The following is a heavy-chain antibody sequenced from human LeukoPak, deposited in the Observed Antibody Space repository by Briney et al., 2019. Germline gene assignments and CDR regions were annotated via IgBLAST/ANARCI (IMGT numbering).Heavy chain of an antibody. D-gene: IGHD2-21*02. V-gene: IGHV4-4*09. CDR1: GGPISSYY. Sequence: PSETLSLTCTVSGGPISSYYWSWIRQPPGKGLEWIGYIYTSGSTNYNPSLKSRVTISVDTSKNQFSLKLSSVTAADTAVYYCARHRAVAYCGGDCYSPGYYFDYWGQGTLVTVSS. CDR3: ARHRAVAYCGGDCYSPGYYFDY. CDR2: IYTSGST. J-gene: IGHJ4*02.